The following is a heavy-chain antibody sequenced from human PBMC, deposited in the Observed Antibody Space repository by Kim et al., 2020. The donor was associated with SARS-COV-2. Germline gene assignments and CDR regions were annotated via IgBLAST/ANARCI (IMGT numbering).Heavy chain of an antibody. V-gene: IGHV1-46*01. Sequence: ASVKVSCKAAGYTFTSNYIHWFRRAPGHGLEWMGIINPGGGRTNYAQKFQGRVTLTRDVSTTTVYMELSSLRSDDTAVYYCARDPSFLLVADEMGLGRGWFAPWGQGTLVTVSS. CDR2: INPGGGRT. D-gene: IGHD3-10*01. CDR3: ARDPSFLLVADEMGLGRGWFAP. CDR1: GYTFTSNY. J-gene: IGHJ5*02.